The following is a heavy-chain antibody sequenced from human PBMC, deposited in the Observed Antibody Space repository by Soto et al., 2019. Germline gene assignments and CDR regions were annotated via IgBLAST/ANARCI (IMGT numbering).Heavy chain of an antibody. V-gene: IGHV1-18*01. D-gene: IGHD6-19*01. CDR2: ISAYNGNT. CDR1: GYTFTSHG. J-gene: IGHJ3*02. Sequence: ASVKVSCKASGYTFTSHGISWVRQAPGQGLEWMGWISAYNGNTNYAQKLQGRVTMTTDTSTSTAYMELRSLRSDDTAVYYCAREILPTYSSGRSLEAFDIWGQGTMVTVSS. CDR3: AREILPTYSSGRSLEAFDI.